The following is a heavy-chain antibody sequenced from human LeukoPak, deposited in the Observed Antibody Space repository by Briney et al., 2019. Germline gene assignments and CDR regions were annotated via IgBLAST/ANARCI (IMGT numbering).Heavy chain of an antibody. CDR2: ISCSGGST. CDR3: AKDATVDTIFAGGFVP. Sequence: GGSLRLSCAASGFTFSSYAMSWVRQAPAKGVAGVSAISCSGGSTYYADSVKGRCTISRDNSKNTLYLQMNSLRAEDTAVYYCAKDATVDTIFAGGFVPWGQGTLVTVSS. V-gene: IGHV3-23*01. CDR1: GFTFSSYA. J-gene: IGHJ5*02. D-gene: IGHD3-3*01.